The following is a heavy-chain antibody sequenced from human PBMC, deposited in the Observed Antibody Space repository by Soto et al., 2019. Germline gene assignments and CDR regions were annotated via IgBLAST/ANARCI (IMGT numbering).Heavy chain of an antibody. CDR3: ARAGYSYGGPTFDY. CDR1: GFTYSSYG. V-gene: IGHV3-30*03. D-gene: IGHD5-12*01. J-gene: IGHJ4*02. Sequence: GSLRLSCAASGFTYSSYGMHWVRQAPGKGLEWVAVISYDGSNKYHADSVKGRFTISRDNPKNTLYLQMNSLGAEDMSLYYCARAGYSYGGPTFDYWGQGTPVTVSS. CDR2: ISYDGSNK.